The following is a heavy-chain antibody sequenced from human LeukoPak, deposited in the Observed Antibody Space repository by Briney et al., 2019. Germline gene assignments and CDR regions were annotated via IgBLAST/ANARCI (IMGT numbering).Heavy chain of an antibody. CDR3: ARGGRSMYYSDY. J-gene: IGHJ4*02. CDR1: GFTFSRYW. CDR2: IKHDGSEK. Sequence: GGSLRLSCAASGFTFSRYWMNWVRQAPGKGLEWVANIKHDGSEKYYVDSVKGRFTISRDNSKNTLYLQMNSLRAEDTAVYYCARGGRSMYYSDYWGQGTLVTVSS. V-gene: IGHV3-7*01. D-gene: IGHD2-8*01.